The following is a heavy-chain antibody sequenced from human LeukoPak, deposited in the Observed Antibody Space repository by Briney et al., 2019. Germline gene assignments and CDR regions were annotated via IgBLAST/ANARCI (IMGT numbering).Heavy chain of an antibody. J-gene: IGHJ3*02. CDR3: AREGGYSSGWYATDAFDI. V-gene: IGHV1-69*13. CDR2: IIPIFGTA. Sequence: ASVKVSCKASGGTFSSYAISWVRQAPGQGLEWMGGIIPIFGTANYVQKFQGRVTITADESTSTAYMELSSLRSEDTAVYYCAREGGYSSGWYATDAFDIWGQGTMVTVSS. D-gene: IGHD6-19*01. CDR1: GGTFSSYA.